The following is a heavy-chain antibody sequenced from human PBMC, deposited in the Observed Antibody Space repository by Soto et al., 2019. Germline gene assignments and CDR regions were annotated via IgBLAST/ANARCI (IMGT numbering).Heavy chain of an antibody. V-gene: IGHV3-21*01. J-gene: IGHJ6*03. CDR1: GFTFSSYS. D-gene: IGHD2-2*01. CDR3: ARDEIVVVPAAMVYYYYYMDV. CDR2: ISSSSSYI. Sequence: PGGSLRLSCAASGFTFSSYSMNWVRQAPGKGLEWVSSISSSSSYIYYADSVKGRFTISRDNAKNSLYLQMNSLRAEDTVVYYCARDEIVVVPAAMVYYYYYMDVWGKGTTVTVSS.